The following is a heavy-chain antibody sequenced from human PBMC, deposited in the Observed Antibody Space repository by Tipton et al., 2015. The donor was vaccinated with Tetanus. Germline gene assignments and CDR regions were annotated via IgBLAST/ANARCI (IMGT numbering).Heavy chain of an antibody. CDR3: ARGPSYSGAWYHY. D-gene: IGHD6-19*01. CDR1: GASFSDYY. J-gene: IGHJ4*02. Sequence: TLSLTCAVYGASFSDYYWSWIRQAPGKGLEWIGEINHSGNTNHNPSLKSRVTLSVDTSKNQFSLKLNSVTPADTAIYYCARGPSYSGAWYHYWGQGAMVTVSP. CDR2: INHSGNT. V-gene: IGHV4-34*01.